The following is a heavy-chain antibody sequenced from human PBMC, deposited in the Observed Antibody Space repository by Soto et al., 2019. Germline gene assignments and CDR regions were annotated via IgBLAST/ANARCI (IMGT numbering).Heavy chain of an antibody. J-gene: IGHJ4*02. V-gene: IGHV3-30-3*01. CDR1: RFTFSSYA. Sequence: QVQLVESGGGVVQPGRSLRLSCAASRFTFSSYAIHWVRQAPGKGLEWVTIISKDGNSKHYADSVKGRFTISRDNSKNTLFLQMNSLRAEDTAVYYCARDPQGSYCYIDYWGQGTPVTVSS. CDR2: ISKDGNSK. CDR3: ARDPQGSYCYIDY. D-gene: IGHD3-10*01.